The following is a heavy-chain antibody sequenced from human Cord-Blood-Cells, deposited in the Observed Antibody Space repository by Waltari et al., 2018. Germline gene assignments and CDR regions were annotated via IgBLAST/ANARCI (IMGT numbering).Heavy chain of an antibody. CDR3: ATACPGIAAAGTEYFQH. CDR2: INHSGST. D-gene: IGHD6-13*01. Sequence: QVQLQQWGAGLLKPSETLSLTCAVYGGSFSGYYWSWIRQPPGKGLEWIGEINHSGSTNYNPSLNSRVTISVDTSKNQFSLKLSSVTAADTAVYYCATACPGIAAAGTEYFQHWGQGTLVTVSS. J-gene: IGHJ1*01. CDR1: GGSFSGYY. V-gene: IGHV4-34*01.